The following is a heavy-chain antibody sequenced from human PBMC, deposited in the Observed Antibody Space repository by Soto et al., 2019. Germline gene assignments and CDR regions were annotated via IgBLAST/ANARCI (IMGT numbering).Heavy chain of an antibody. CDR1: GFTFSSYA. CDR3: SCSGGSCYKFQDY. J-gene: IGHJ4*02. CDR2: ISGSGGST. D-gene: IGHD2-15*01. V-gene: IGHV3-23*01. Sequence: PGGSLRLSCAASGFTFSSYAMSWVRQAPGKGLEWVSAISGSGGSTYYADSVKGRFTISRDNSKNTLYLQMNSLRAEDTAVYYCSCSGGSCYKFQDYWGQGTLVTVS.